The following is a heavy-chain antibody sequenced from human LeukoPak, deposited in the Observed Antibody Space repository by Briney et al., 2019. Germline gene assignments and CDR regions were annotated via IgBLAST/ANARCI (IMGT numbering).Heavy chain of an antibody. D-gene: IGHD3-22*01. J-gene: IGHJ4*02. CDR3: AKGRFDYYDSSGYYYGLVYFDY. CDR1: GFTFSSYA. V-gene: IGHV3-23*01. CDR2: ISGSGGST. Sequence: PGGSLRLSCAASGFTFSSYAMSWVRQAPGKGLEWVSAISGSGGSTYYADSVKGRFTISRDDSKNTLYLQMSSLRAEDTAVYYCAKGRFDYYDSSGYYYGLVYFDYWGQGTLVPSPQ.